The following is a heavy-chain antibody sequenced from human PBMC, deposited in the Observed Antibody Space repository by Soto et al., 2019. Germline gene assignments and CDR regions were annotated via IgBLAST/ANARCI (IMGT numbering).Heavy chain of an antibody. J-gene: IGHJ4*02. CDR3: ARVSTLEPPGLLDY. CDR2: IWYDGSNK. Sequence: GGSLRLSCAASGFTFSSYGMHWVRQAPGKGLEWVAVIWYDGSNKYYADSVKGRFTISRDNSKNTLYLQMNSLRAEDTAVYYCARVSTLEPPGLLDYWGQGTLVTVSS. CDR1: GFTFSSYG. V-gene: IGHV3-33*01. D-gene: IGHD3-3*01.